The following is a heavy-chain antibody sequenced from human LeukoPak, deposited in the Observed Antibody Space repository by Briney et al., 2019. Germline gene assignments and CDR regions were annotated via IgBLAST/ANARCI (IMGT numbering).Heavy chain of an antibody. Sequence: GGSLRLSCAASGFTFNTYAMNWVRQAPGKGLEWVSYISSSGSTIYYADSVKGRFTISRDNAKNSLYLQMNSLRAEDTAVYYCAELGITMIGGVWGKGTTVTISS. J-gene: IGHJ6*04. D-gene: IGHD3-10*02. V-gene: IGHV3-48*03. CDR3: AELGITMIGGV. CDR2: ISSSGSTI. CDR1: GFTFNTYA.